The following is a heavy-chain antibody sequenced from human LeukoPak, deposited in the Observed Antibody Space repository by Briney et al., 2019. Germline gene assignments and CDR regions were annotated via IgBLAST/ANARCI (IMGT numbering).Heavy chain of an antibody. J-gene: IGHJ5*02. CDR3: ARSPEYCSGGSCS. V-gene: IGHV3-30*04. D-gene: IGHD2-15*01. CDR2: ISYDGSNK. CDR1: GFTLSSYA. Sequence: PGGSLRLSCAASGFTLSSYAMHWVRQAPGKGLEWVAVISYDGSNKYYADSVKGRFTISRDNSKNTLYLQMNSLRAEDTAVYYCARSPEYCSGGSCSWGQGTLVTVSS.